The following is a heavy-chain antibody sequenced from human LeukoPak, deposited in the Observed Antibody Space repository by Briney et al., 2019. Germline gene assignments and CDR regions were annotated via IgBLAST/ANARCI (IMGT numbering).Heavy chain of an antibody. V-gene: IGHV4-38-2*02. D-gene: IGHD3-3*01. CDR3: ARGANPGVADY. CDR2: IYHSGST. CDR1: GYSISSGYY. Sequence: KASETLSLTCTVSGYSISSGYYWGWIRQPPGKGLEWIGSIYHSGSTYYNPSLKSRVTISVDTSKNQFSLKLSSVTAADTAVYYCARGANPGVADYWGQGTLVTVSS. J-gene: IGHJ4*02.